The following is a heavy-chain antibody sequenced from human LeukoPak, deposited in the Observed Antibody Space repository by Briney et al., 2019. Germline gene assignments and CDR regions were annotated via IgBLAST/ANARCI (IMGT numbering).Heavy chain of an antibody. V-gene: IGHV1-2*02. J-gene: IGHJ4*02. Sequence: ASVKVSCKASGYTFTGYYMHWVRQAPGQGLEWMGWINPNSGGTNYAQKFQGRVTMTRDTSITTAYMELSGLRSDDTAVYYCARDRGVYYFDYWGQGTLVTVSS. D-gene: IGHD2-8*01. CDR3: ARDRGVYYFDY. CDR2: INPNSGGT. CDR1: GYTFTGYY.